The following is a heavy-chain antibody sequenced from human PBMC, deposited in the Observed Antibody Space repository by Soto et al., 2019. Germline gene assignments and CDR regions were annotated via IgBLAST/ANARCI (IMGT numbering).Heavy chain of an antibody. J-gene: IGHJ6*02. D-gene: IGHD2-21*02. CDR1: GGPFRGCY. Sequence: QVQLQQWGAGLLKPSETLSVTCAVYGGPFRGCYGSRIRLPPGKGLEWIGEINHSGCTKYNPSLRSRVTILASTSKNQISRKLRYGTAADTAMYYCARGLREAGVRVVTPFSCAHAMDVWGQGTTVTVSS. CDR2: INHSGCT. CDR3: ARGLREAGVRVVTPFSCAHAMDV. V-gene: IGHV4-34*02.